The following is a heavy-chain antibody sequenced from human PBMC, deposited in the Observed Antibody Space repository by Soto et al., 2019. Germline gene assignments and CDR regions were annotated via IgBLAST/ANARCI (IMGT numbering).Heavy chain of an antibody. D-gene: IGHD5-18*01. CDR2: INHSGST. CDR1: GGSFSGYY. J-gene: IGHJ6*02. Sequence: SETLSLTCAVYGGSFSGYYWSWIRQPPGKGLEWIGEINHSGSTNYNPSLKSRVTISVDTSKNQFSLKLSSVTAADTAVYYCARICDTGYSYGYSNYGMDVWGQGTTVTVSS. V-gene: IGHV4-34*01. CDR3: ARICDTGYSYGYSNYGMDV.